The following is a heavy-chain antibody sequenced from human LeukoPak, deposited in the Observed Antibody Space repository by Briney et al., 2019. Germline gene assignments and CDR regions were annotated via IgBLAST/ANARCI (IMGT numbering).Heavy chain of an antibody. CDR3: VRDSDDYYWAIDF. J-gene: IGHJ4*02. D-gene: IGHD3-10*01. CDR2: TYYRSRWGN. V-gene: IGHV6-1*01. CDR1: GDRVSNNIAT. Sequence: SQTLSLTCAVSGDRVSNNIATWDWVRQSPSRGLEWLGRTYYRSRWGNDYAISVKSRITINPDRSRNQFSLKLNSVTPEDTAVYYCVRDSDDYYWAIDFWGQGTPVTVSS.